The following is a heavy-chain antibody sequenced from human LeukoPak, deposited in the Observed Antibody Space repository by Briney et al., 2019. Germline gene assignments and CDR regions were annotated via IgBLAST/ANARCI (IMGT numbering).Heavy chain of an antibody. D-gene: IGHD3-22*01. Sequence: PGGSLRLSCAASGFTLSSYSMNWVRQAPGKGLEWVSSISSSSYIYYADSVKGRFTISRDNAKNSLYLQMNSLRAEDTAVYYCARGGRGSAAVVAPRSFDIWGQGTMVTVSS. J-gene: IGHJ3*02. CDR1: GFTLSSYS. CDR2: ISSSSYI. V-gene: IGHV3-21*01. CDR3: ARGGRGSAAVVAPRSFDI.